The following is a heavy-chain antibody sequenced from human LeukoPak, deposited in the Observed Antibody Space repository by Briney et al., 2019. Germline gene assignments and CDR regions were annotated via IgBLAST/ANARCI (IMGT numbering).Heavy chain of an antibody. Sequence: GGSLRLSCVASGFSFSTFGMNWVRRAPGKGLEWVSYISSSSYTIYYADSVKGRFTVSRDDAKSSLYLQMNSLRAEDTAHYYCARMSTGYYDDYWGQGTLVTVSS. CDR1: GFSFSTFG. J-gene: IGHJ4*02. D-gene: IGHD3-9*01. CDR2: ISSSSYTI. CDR3: ARMSTGYYDDY. V-gene: IGHV3-48*01.